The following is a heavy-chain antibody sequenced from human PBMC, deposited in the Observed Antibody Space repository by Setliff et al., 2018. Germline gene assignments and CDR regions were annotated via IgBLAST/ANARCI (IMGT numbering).Heavy chain of an antibody. J-gene: IGHJ6*03. CDR3: AREGSGSYSLNYYYYMDV. D-gene: IGHD1-26*01. CDR2: ISAYTGKT. CDR1: DYTFLNYG. Sequence: ASVKVSCKAADYTFLNYGLSWVRQAPGQGLEWMGWISAYTGKTDYAQNFQGRVTMTTDTSTSTGYMELRSLRYDDTAVYYCAREGSGSYSLNYYYYMDVWGKGTTVTVSS. V-gene: IGHV1-18*01.